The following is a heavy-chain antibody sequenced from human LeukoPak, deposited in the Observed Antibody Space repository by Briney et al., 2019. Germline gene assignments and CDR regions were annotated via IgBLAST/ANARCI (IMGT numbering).Heavy chain of an antibody. V-gene: IGHV4-31*03. CDR1: GGSISSGGYY. J-gene: IGHJ4*02. CDR3: ARGEGNILTGYYFDY. Sequence: SETLSLTCTVSGGSISSGGYYWSWIRQHPGEGLEWIGYIYYSGSTYYNPSLKSRVTISVDTPKNQFSLKLSSVTAADTAVYYCARGEGNILTGYYFDYWGQGTLLT. CDR2: IYYSGST. D-gene: IGHD3-9*01.